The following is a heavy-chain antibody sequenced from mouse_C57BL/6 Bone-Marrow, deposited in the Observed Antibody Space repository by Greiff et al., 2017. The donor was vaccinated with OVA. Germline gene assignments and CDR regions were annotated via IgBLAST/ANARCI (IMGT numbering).Heavy chain of an antibody. V-gene: IGHV1-64*01. J-gene: IGHJ3*01. CDR2: IHPNSGST. Sequence: QVQLQQSGAELVKPGASVKLSCKASGYTFTSYWMHWVKQRPGQGLEWIGMIHPNSGSTNYNEKFKSKATLTVDKSSSTAYMQLSSLTSEDSAVYYCARFRRLAWFAYWGQGTLVTVSA. CDR3: ARFRRLAWFAY. CDR1: GYTFTSYW.